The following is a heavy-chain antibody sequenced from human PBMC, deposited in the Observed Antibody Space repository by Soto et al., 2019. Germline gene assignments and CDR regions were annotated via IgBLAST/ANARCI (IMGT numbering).Heavy chain of an antibody. CDR2: IYWDDDK. V-gene: IGHV2-5*02. CDR3: AHGRNSQQFDS. Sequence: QITLKESGPTLVKPTQTLTLTCTFSGFSLSTSGMGVGWIRQPPGKALEWLALIYWDDDKRYSPSLRSRLTITKDTSKNQVDLTRTNMDPVDTATYYCAHGRNSQQFDSWGQGTLVIVSS. CDR1: GFSLSTSGMG. D-gene: IGHD1-7*01. J-gene: IGHJ5*01.